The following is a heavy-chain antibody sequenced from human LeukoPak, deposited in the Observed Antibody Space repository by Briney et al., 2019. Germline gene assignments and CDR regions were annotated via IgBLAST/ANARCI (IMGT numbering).Heavy chain of an antibody. V-gene: IGHV4-59*01. CDR3: ARELVATVVTPDAFDI. CDR2: IYYSGST. Sequence: PSETLSLTCTVSGGSISSYYWSWIRQPPGKGLEWIGYIYYSGSTNYNPSLKSRVTISVDTSKNQFSLKLSSVTAADTAVYYCARELVATVVTPDAFDIWGQGTMVTASS. D-gene: IGHD4-23*01. J-gene: IGHJ3*02. CDR1: GGSISSYY.